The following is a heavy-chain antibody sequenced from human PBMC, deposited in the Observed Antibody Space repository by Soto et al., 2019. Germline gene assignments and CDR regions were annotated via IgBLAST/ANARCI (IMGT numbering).Heavy chain of an antibody. CDR3: AQTAMPTSYFDC. CDR2: INSDGSST. D-gene: IGHD5-18*01. CDR1: GFTFSSYW. Sequence: PGGSLRLSCAASGFTFSSYWMHWVRQAPGKGLVWVSRINSDGSSTSYADSVKGRFTISRDNAKNTLYLQMNSLRAEDTAVYYCAQTAMPTSYFDCWGQGTLVTVSS. V-gene: IGHV3-74*01. J-gene: IGHJ4*02.